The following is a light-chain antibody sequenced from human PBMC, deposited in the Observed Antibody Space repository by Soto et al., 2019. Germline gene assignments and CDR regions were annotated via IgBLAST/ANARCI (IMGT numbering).Light chain of an antibody. CDR3: QQYNSYSWT. J-gene: IGKJ1*01. CDR1: QSISSW. V-gene: IGKV1-5*01. Sequence: DIQMTQSPSTLSASVGDRVTITCRASQSISSWLAWYQQKPGKAPKLLIYDASSLESGVPSRFSGSGPGTEFTLTISSLQPDDFATCYCQQYNSYSWTFGQGTKV. CDR2: DAS.